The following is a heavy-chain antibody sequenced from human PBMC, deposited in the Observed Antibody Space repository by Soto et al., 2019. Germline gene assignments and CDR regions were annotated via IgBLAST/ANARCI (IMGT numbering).Heavy chain of an antibody. D-gene: IGHD3-16*01. Sequence: GGSLRLSCMGSGFSFSAYNMNWFRQAPGKGLEWVSSIKVGSSRIYQPDSMKGRFTISRDDARNSVYLQINSLRAEDTALYFCVRSPKIGVRGAFWGRGTQVTVSS. CDR1: GFSFSAYN. CDR3: VRSPKIGVRGAF. V-gene: IGHV3-21*01. CDR2: IKVGSSRI. J-gene: IGHJ1*01.